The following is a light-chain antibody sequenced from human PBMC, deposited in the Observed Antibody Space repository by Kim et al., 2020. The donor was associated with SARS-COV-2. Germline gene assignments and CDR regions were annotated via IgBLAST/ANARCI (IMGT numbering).Light chain of an antibody. CDR1: SSNIGRNS. J-gene: IGLJ3*02. V-gene: IGLV1-47*01. Sequence: GQRVTISCSGSSSNIGRNSIYWYQQLPGTAPKLLMYRNNQRRSGVPDRISGSKSGTSASLAISGLRSEDEADYYCAAWDDSLSGVVFGGGTQLTVL. CDR2: RNN. CDR3: AAWDDSLSGVV.